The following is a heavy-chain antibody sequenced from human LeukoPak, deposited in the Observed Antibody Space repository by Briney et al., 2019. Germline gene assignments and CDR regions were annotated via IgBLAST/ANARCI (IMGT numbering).Heavy chain of an antibody. Sequence: GGSLRLSCAASGFTFSSYSMNWVRQAPGKGLEWVSFISSSSSYIYYADSMKGRFTISRDNAKNSLYLQMNSLRAEDTAVYYCARDGVPAARDLWGQGTMVIVSS. V-gene: IGHV3-21*01. J-gene: IGHJ3*01. CDR1: GFTFSSYS. D-gene: IGHD2-2*01. CDR3: ARDGVPAARDL. CDR2: ISSSSSYI.